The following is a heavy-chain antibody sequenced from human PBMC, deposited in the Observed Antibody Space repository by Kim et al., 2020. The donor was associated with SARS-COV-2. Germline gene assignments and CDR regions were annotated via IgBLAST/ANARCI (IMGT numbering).Heavy chain of an antibody. V-gene: IGHV3-33*06. CDR3: AKATSPGSGRGYYYYGMDV. J-gene: IGHJ6*02. Sequence: GRFTISRDNSKNTLYLKMNSLRAEDTAVYYCAKATSPGSGRGYYYYGMDVWGQGTTVTVSS. D-gene: IGHD1-26*01.